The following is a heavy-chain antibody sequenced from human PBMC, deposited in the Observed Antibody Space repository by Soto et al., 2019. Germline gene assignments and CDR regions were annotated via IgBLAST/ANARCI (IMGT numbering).Heavy chain of an antibody. CDR1: GGSISSGGYY. CDR3: ARSPITMIAGYGMDV. D-gene: IGHD3-22*01. CDR2: IYYSGST. V-gene: IGHV4-31*03. J-gene: IGHJ6*02. Sequence: SETLSLTCTVSGGSISSGGYYWSWLRQHPGKGLEWIGYIYYSGSTYYNPSLKSRVTISVDTSKNQFSLKLSSVTAADTAVYYCARSPITMIAGYGMDVWGQGTTVTVSS.